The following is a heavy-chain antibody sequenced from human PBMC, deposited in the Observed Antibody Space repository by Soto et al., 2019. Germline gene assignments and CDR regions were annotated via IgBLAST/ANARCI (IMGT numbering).Heavy chain of an antibody. CDR3: ASRRRDIAAAGTALDY. Sequence: ASVKVSCKASGGTFSSYAISWVRQAPGQGLEWMGGIIPIFGTANYAQKFQGRVTITADESXXXAYMELSSLRSEDTAVYYCASRRRDIAAAGTALDYWGQGTLVTVSS. CDR2: IIPIFGTA. J-gene: IGHJ4*02. CDR1: GGTFSSYA. D-gene: IGHD6-13*01. V-gene: IGHV1-69*13.